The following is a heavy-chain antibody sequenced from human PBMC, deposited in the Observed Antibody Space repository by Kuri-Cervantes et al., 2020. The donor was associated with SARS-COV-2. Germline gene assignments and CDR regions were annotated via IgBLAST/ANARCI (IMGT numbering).Heavy chain of an antibody. CDR1: GFTISSYA. CDR3: ARDRVVEAFDI. D-gene: IGHD2-15*01. J-gene: IGHJ3*02. Sequence: GESLKISCAASGFTISSYAMHWVRQAPGKGLEWVAVISYDGSNKYYADSVKGRFTISRDNSKNTLYLQMNSLRAEDTAVYYCARDRVVEAFDIWGQGTMVTVSS. V-gene: IGHV3-30-3*01. CDR2: ISYDGSNK.